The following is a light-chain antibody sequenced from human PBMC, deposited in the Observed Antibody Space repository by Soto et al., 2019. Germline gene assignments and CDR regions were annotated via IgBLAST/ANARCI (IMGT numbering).Light chain of an antibody. CDR3: QQYNNWPPN. V-gene: IGKV3-15*01. Sequence: EIVMTQSPATLSMSPVERATLSCRASESVGRHLAWYHQKPGQAPKLLIFDESTRATGVPDRFSGSGSGTEFTLTVSRLQSEDIAVYFCQQYNNWPPNFGQGTRLEIK. J-gene: IGKJ5*01. CDR2: DES. CDR1: ESVGRH.